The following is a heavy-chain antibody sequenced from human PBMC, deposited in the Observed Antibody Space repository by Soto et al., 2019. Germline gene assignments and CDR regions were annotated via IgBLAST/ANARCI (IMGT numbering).Heavy chain of an antibody. J-gene: IGHJ3*02. CDR2: ISSSSSYT. Sequence: GGSLRLSCAASGFTFSDYYMSWIRQAPGKGLEWVSYISSSSSYTNYADSVKGRFTISRDNAKNSLYLQMNSLRAEDTAVYYCARDRARYVGNPNDAFDIWGQGTMFTVSS. CDR1: GFTFSDYY. CDR3: ARDRARYVGNPNDAFDI. V-gene: IGHV3-11*06. D-gene: IGHD3-16*01.